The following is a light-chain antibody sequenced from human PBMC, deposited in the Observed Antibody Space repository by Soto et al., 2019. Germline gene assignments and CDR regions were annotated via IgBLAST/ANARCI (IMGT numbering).Light chain of an antibody. J-gene: IGLJ1*01. CDR2: YDT. CDR1: NIESRS. V-gene: IGLV3-21*04. CDR3: QLWSISREIDYV. Sequence: SYELSQPPSVSVAPGKTASIACVGDNIESRSVHWYQQKPAQAPMLVIYYDTDRPSGVPERFSGSNSGNTATLTISRVEAGDEADYYCQLWSISREIDYVFGPGTKVTVL.